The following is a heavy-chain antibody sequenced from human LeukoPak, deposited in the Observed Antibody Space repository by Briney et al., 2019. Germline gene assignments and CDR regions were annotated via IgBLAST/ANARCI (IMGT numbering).Heavy chain of an antibody. CDR2: INPNSGGT. J-gene: IGHJ4*02. Sequence: ASVKVSCKASRYTFTGYYMHWVRQAPGQGLEWMGWINPNSGGTNYAQKFQGRVTMTRDTSISTAYMELSRLRSDDTAVYYCARGAPNYVWGSYRYNPSDYWGQGTLVTVSS. CDR3: ARGAPNYVWGSYRYNPSDY. CDR1: RYTFTGYY. D-gene: IGHD3-16*02. V-gene: IGHV1-2*02.